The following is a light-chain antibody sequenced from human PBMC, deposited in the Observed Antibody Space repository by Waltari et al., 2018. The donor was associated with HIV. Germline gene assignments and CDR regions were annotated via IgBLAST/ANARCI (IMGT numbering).Light chain of an antibody. CDR1: TLSNPY. V-gene: IGLV3-25*03. Sequence: SYHLTQPPSVSVSPAPTARTTRPGDTLSNPYSYWYQQKSGQAPVLVISRDIERPSGIPERFSGSRSGATVTLTISGVQAEDEADYYCQSADNSGTYVFATGTQVTVL. CDR2: RDI. CDR3: QSADNSGTYV. J-gene: IGLJ1*01.